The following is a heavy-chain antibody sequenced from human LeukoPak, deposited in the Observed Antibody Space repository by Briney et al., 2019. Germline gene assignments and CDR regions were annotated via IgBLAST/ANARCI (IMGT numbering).Heavy chain of an antibody. CDR2: IKQDGSEK. CDR3: ARAGDGYSSSWYGYYYYYYMDV. CDR1: GFTFSSYS. V-gene: IGHV3-7*01. J-gene: IGHJ6*03. Sequence: GGSLRLSCAASGFTFSSYSMNWVRQAPGKGLEWVANIKQDGSEKYYVDSVKGRFTISRDNAKNSLYLQMNSLRAEDTAVYYCARAGDGYSSSWYGYYYYYYMDVWGKGTTVTVSS. D-gene: IGHD6-13*01.